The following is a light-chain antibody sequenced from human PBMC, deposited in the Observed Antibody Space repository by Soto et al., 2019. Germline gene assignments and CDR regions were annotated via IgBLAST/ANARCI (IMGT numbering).Light chain of an antibody. Sequence: QSVLTQPASVSGSPGQSITISCTGTSSDIGAYNYVSWYQQHPDKAPKLLIYDVSNRPSGVSNRVSGSTSGNTASLTISGLQTEDEADYYCSSYTSTSSLVFGTGTKLTVL. J-gene: IGLJ1*01. V-gene: IGLV2-14*01. CDR2: DVS. CDR1: SSDIGAYNY. CDR3: SSYTSTSSLV.